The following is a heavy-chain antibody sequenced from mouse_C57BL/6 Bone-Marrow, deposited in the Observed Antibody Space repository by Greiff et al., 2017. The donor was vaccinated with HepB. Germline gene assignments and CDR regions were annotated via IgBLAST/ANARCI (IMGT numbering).Heavy chain of an antibody. J-gene: IGHJ4*01. V-gene: IGHV2-3*01. CDR2: IWGDGST. CDR1: GFSLTSYG. CDR3: GNVGGIYYGNYAGRYYAMDY. Sequence: VKLMESGPGLVAPSQSLSITCTVSGFSLTSYGVSWVRQPPGKGLEWLGVIWGDGSTNYHSALISRLSISKDNSKSQVFLKLNSLQTDDTSTYYGGNVGGIYYGNYAGRYYAMDYWGQGTSVTVSS. D-gene: IGHD2-1*01.